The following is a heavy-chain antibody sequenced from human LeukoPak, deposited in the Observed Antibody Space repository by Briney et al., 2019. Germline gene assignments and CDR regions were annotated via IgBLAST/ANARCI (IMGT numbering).Heavy chain of an antibody. J-gene: IGHJ4*02. D-gene: IGHD4-23*01. V-gene: IGHV3-21*01. CDR1: GFTFSSYS. CDR2: ISSSSSSYI. CDR3: ASSTRYGDKPDY. Sequence: PGGSLRLSCAASGFTFSSYSMNWVRQAPGKGLEWVSSISSSSSSYIYYADSVKGRFTISRDNAKNSLYLQMNSLRAEDTAVYYCASSTRYGDKPDYWDQGTLVTVSS.